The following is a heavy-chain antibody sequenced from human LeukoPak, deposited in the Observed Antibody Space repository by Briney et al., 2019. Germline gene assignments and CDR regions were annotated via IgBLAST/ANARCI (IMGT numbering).Heavy chain of an antibody. CDR2: IYYSGST. J-gene: IGHJ4*02. D-gene: IGHD3-16*01. CDR1: GGSISSSSYY. V-gene: IGHV4-39*01. Sequence: SSETLSLTCTVSGGSISSSSYYWGWIRQPPGKGLEWIGSIYYSGSTYYNPSLKSRVTISVDTSKNQFSLKLSSVTAADTAVYFCARVPRIMITFGEFDYWAREPWSPSPQ. CDR3: ARVPRIMITFGEFDY.